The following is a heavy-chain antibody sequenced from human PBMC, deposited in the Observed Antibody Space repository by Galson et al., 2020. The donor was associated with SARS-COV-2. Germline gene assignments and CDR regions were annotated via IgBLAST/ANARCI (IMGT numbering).Heavy chain of an antibody. J-gene: IGHJ6*01. D-gene: IGHD2-21*01. V-gene: IGHV3-11*05. CDR1: GFTFTNYY. CDR3: ARDRPEYCGDDSYYYEGM. CDR2: INAGSAHT. Sequence: GESLKISCAASGFTFTNYYMSWIRQMPGKGLEWISDINAGSAHTNYTHSVKGQFTISRDNANKSLSLQMNSLRGEDTAVYYCARDRPEYCGDDSYYYEGM.